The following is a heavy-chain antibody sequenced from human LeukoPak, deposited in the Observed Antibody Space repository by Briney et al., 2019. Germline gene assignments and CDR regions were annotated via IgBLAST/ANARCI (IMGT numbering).Heavy chain of an antibody. CDR3: TRFSRSAEIDV. CDR1: GFTFSSYW. D-gene: IGHD2-15*01. V-gene: IGHV3-7*01. CDR2: ISTDGSEA. Sequence: GGSLRLSCAASGFTFSSYWMSWVRQTPGKGLEWVANISTDGSEAQYVDSTKGRFSISRDNAQNSVYLQMNSLRAEDTAVNFCTRFSRSAEIDVCGKGTMV. J-gene: IGHJ6*01.